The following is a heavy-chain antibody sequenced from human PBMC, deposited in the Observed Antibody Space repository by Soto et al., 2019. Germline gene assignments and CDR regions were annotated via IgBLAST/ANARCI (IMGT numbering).Heavy chain of an antibody. CDR2: VIPIFGTT. J-gene: IGHJ2*01. D-gene: IGHD2-21*02. CDR1: GGTLNNYA. Sequence: QVQLVQSGAEVKKPGSSVNVSCKASGGTLNNYAISWVRQAPGQGLEWMGGVIPIFGTTHYAQKFKGIVTITADESTNTAYKGQSSLTSDDTAIYDCARRVDSCGGDCYSHAVFDLWGRGTLVSVTS. CDR3: ARRVDSCGGDCYSHAVFDL. V-gene: IGHV1-69*01.